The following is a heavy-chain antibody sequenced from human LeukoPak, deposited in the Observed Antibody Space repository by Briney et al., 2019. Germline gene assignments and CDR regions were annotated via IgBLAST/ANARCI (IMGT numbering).Heavy chain of an antibody. D-gene: IGHD3-22*01. J-gene: IGHJ4*02. V-gene: IGHV1-2*02. CDR3: ARAYDSSGYYFIY. CDR2: INPNSGGT. CDR1: GYTFTGYY. Sequence: GASVKVSCKASGYTFTGYYMHWVRQAPGQGLEWMGWINPNSGGTNYAQKFQGRVTMTRDTSISTAYMELSRLRSDDTAVYYCARAYDSSGYYFIYWGRGTLVTVSS.